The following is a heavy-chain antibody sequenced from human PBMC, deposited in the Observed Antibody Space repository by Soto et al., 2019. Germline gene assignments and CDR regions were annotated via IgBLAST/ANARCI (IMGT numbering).Heavy chain of an antibody. CDR2: IYYSGST. V-gene: IGHV4-61*01. D-gene: IGHD4-17*01. J-gene: IGHJ6*02. Sequence: SETLSLTCTVSGGSVSSGSYYWSWIRQPPGKGLEWIGYIYYSGSTNYNPSLKSRVTTSVDTSKNQFSLKLSSVTAADTAVYYCARGYGDYRDGMDVWGQGTTVTVSS. CDR1: GGSVSSGSYY. CDR3: ARGYGDYRDGMDV.